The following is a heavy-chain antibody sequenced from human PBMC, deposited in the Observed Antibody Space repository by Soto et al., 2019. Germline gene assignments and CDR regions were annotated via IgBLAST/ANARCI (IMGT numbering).Heavy chain of an antibody. D-gene: IGHD1-26*01. CDR2: LFSGGST. CDR3: TRDQSIVGATGGAYFSYGMDV. CDR1: GVSVSSNY. J-gene: IGHJ6*02. V-gene: IGHV3-53*01. Sequence: GGSLRLSCEVSGVSVSSNYISWVRQAPGKGLEWVSVLFSGGSTYYADSVQGRFTISRDTSKSTVYLQMHSLTAEDTAVYYCTRDQSIVGATGGAYFSYGMDVWGQGTTVTVSS.